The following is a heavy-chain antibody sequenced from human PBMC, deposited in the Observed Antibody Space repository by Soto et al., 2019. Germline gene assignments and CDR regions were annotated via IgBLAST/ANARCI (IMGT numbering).Heavy chain of an antibody. CDR1: GFTFDDYA. Sequence: GGSLRLSCAASGFTFDDYAMHWVRQAPGKGLEWVSGISWNSGSIGYADSVKGRFTISRDNAKNSLYLQMNSLRAEDTALYYCAKADDYDYIWGSYCFDYWGQGTLVTVS. D-gene: IGHD3-16*01. CDR2: ISWNSGSI. V-gene: IGHV3-9*01. J-gene: IGHJ4*02. CDR3: AKADDYDYIWGSYCFDY.